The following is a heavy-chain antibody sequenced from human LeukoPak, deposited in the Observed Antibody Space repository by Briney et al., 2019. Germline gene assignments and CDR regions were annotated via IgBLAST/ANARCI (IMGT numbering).Heavy chain of an antibody. V-gene: IGHV3-9*01. D-gene: IGHD2-8*01. Sequence: GRSLRLSCAASGFTFDDYTMHWVRQAPGKGLEWVSGIGWKGGTIGYADSVKGRFTISRDDARNSLYLQMNSLRAEDTAFYYCAKDPGVDWGQGTLVTVSS. CDR2: IGWKGGTI. J-gene: IGHJ4*02. CDR1: GFTFDDYT. CDR3: AKDPGVD.